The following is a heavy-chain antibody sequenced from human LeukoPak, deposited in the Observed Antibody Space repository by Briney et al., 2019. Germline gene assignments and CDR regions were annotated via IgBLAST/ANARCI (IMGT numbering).Heavy chain of an antibody. CDR1: GVSMSAYQ. CDR3: ATSNDAKIAPFDH. CDR2: INTMGET. J-gene: IGHJ4*02. V-gene: IGHV4-4*09. Sequence: SETLSLTCTVSGVSMSAYQWSWVRQSPEKGLEWIGCINTMGETSYHPSLKRRVTTSVDTPKSQFSQRLTSVTAADTAVYYCATSNDAKIAPFDHWGQGAPVTVSS. D-gene: IGHD2-21*01.